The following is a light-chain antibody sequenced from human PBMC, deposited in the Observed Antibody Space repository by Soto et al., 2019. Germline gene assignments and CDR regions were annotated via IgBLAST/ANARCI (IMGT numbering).Light chain of an antibody. J-gene: IGKJ5*01. CDR1: QVISKF. V-gene: IGKV1-33*01. Sequence: DVPMTQSPSSLSASVGDRVTIPCRASQVISKFLNWYQLKPGKAPRRLIFEASELETGVTSRFSGHRSGTDFSFIISSLQAEDIATYYCQQDANRPFTFGQGTRVDI. CDR2: EAS. CDR3: QQDANRPFT.